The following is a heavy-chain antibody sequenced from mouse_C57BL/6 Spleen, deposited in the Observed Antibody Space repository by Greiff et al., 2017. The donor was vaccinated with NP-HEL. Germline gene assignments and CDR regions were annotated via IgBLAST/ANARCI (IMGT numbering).Heavy chain of an antibody. Sequence: VQLQQSGPGLVQPSPSLSITCTASGFSLTSYGVHWVRQSPGKGLEWLGVIWSGGSTDYYATFISRLSISKDNSKSQVFLKMNSLQADDTAIYYCASHDGYHWYFDVWGTGTTVTVSS. CDR3: ASHDGYHWYFDV. D-gene: IGHD2-3*01. CDR2: IWSGGST. CDR1: GFSLTSYG. J-gene: IGHJ1*03. V-gene: IGHV2-2*01.